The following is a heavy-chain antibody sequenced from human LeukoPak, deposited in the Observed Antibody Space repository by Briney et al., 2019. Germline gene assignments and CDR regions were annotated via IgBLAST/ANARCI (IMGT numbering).Heavy chain of an antibody. Sequence: SVTVSCTVSGGTFSSYPISWVRQAPGQGLEWMGGVFPIFGITNYAQKFQGRVSITADESTSTAFMELSSLRSEDTAVYYCARVTERDSNLYGMDVWGQGTTVTVSS. CDR2: VFPIFGIT. CDR1: GGTFSSYP. J-gene: IGHJ6*02. V-gene: IGHV1-69*13. CDR3: ARVTERDSNLYGMDV. D-gene: IGHD4-11*01.